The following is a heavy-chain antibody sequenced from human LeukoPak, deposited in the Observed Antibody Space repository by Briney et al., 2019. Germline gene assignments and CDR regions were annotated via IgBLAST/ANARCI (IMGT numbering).Heavy chain of an antibody. V-gene: IGHV4-61*02. CDR3: ARDGVVTMELDY. D-gene: IGHD4/OR15-4a*01. Sequence: SETLSLTCTVSGDSISNSRHYWSWIRQPAGKGLEWIGRIYPSGNTNYNPSLKSRVTISLGTSKNQFSLILRSVTATDTAMYYCARDGVVTMELDYWGQGTLVTVSS. CDR1: GDSISNSRHY. CDR2: IYPSGNT. J-gene: IGHJ4*02.